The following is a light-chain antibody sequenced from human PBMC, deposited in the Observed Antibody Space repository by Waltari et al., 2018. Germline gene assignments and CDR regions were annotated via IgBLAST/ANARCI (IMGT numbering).Light chain of an antibody. CDR2: DVI. J-gene: IGLJ3*02. V-gene: IGLV2-14*04. Sequence: DQQHPGRAPKLILYDVIKWPSGVSARFSGSKSADTASLTILGLQAEDEADYYCNSYATANSWVFGGGTKLTVL. CDR3: NSYATANSWV.